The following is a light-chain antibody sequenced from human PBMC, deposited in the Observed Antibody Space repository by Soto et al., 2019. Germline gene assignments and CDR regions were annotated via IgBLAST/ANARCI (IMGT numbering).Light chain of an antibody. Sequence: EIVMTQSPVTLSVSPGERATLSCRASQSVSSNLAWYQQKPGQAPRLLIYGASTRATGIPAKFSGSGSGTEFTLTISSLQSEDFAVYYCQQYSNWPPVTFGQGTKGGYQ. V-gene: IGKV3-15*01. CDR3: QQYSNWPPVT. CDR1: QSVSSN. J-gene: IGKJ1*01. CDR2: GAS.